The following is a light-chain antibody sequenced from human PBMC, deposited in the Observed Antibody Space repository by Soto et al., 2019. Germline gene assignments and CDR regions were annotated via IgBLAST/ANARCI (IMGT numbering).Light chain of an antibody. V-gene: IGLV3-1*01. CDR2: QDN. CDR3: QAWDSGTYV. J-gene: IGLJ1*01. Sequence: SYELTQPPSVSVSPRQTASITCSGPKLGDKFASWYQQRPGQSPVLVISQDNKRPSGIPERFSGSNSGNTATLTISGTQAVDEADYYCQAWDSGTYVFGPGTKLTVL. CDR1: KLGDKF.